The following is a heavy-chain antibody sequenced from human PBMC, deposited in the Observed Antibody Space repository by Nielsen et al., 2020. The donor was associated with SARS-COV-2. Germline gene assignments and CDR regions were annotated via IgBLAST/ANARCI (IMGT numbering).Heavy chain of an antibody. V-gene: IGHV3-23*01. CDR2: VSGSGSIT. Sequence: GESLKISCAASGFTFRSYAMHWVRQAPGKGLEWASVVSGSGSITYYADSVKGRFTVSRDNSKNTHYLQMNSLRAEDTAVYYCAKDRVSLDSGPRSAWFDPWGQGTLVTVSS. J-gene: IGHJ5*02. CDR1: GFTFRSYA. CDR3: AKDRVSLDSGPRSAWFDP. D-gene: IGHD5-12*01.